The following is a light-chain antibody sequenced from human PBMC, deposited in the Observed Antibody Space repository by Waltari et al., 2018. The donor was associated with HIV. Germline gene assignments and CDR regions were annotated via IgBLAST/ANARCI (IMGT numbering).Light chain of an antibody. CDR2: KDS. Sequence: SYELTQPPSVSVSPGQTARITCSGDALPKKYAYWYQQKPGQAPVLVIYKDSERPSGIPARFSGSSSGTIVTLTISGVQTEDEADYYCQSADSSGTWVFGGGTKLTVL. CDR1: ALPKKY. J-gene: IGLJ3*02. V-gene: IGLV3-25*03. CDR3: QSADSSGTWV.